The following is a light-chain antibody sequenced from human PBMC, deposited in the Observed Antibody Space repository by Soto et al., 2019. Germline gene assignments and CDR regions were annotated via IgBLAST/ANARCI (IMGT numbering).Light chain of an antibody. J-gene: IGKJ2*01. CDR3: QQYYSYPPMYT. CDR1: QGISSY. Sequence: AIRMTQSPSSFSASTGDRVTITCRASQGISSYLAWYQQKPGKAPKLLIYAASTLQSGVPSRFSGSGSGTDFTLTISCLQPEDFAPYYCQQYYSYPPMYTCGQGTKLEIK. CDR2: AAS. V-gene: IGKV1-8*01.